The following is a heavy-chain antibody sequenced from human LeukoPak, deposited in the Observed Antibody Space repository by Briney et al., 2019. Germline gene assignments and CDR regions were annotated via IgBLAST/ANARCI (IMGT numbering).Heavy chain of an antibody. CDR3: ARPRNWGSYFDY. D-gene: IGHD7-27*01. V-gene: IGHV1-3*01. CDR1: GYTFTSYA. CDR2: INAGNGNT. Sequence: ASVTVSCKASGYTFTSYAMHWVRQAPGQRLEWMGWINAGNGNTKYSQKFQGRVTITRDTSASTAYMELSSLRSEDTAVYYCARPRNWGSYFDYWGQGTLVTVSS. J-gene: IGHJ4*02.